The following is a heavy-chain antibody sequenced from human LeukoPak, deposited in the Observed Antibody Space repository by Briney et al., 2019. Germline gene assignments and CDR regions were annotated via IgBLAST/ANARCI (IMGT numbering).Heavy chain of an antibody. Sequence: SETLSLTCTVSGGSISSYYWSWIRQPPGKGLEWIGYIYYSGSTNYNPSLKSRVTMSVDTSKNQFSLKLSSVTAADTAVYYCARVHYYDSSGLTVYAFDIWGQGTMVTVSS. V-gene: IGHV4-59*12. CDR1: GGSISSYY. D-gene: IGHD3-22*01. J-gene: IGHJ3*02. CDR2: IYYSGST. CDR3: ARVHYYDSSGLTVYAFDI.